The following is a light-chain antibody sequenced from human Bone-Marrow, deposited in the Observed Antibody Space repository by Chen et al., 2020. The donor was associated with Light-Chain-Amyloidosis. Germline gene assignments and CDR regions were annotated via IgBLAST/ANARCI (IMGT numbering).Light chain of an antibody. CDR1: QAIGRS. CDR3: QQVHGYPRT. CDR2: GGS. V-gene: IGKV1-9*01. J-gene: IGKJ1*01. Sequence: DIQLTQSPSFLSASVGDTVTITCRASQAIGRSLAWFQLKPGKAPQLLIVGGSHLETHVPQRFSGSRDGYDFTLTLSGLQPEDFATYYCQQVHGYPRTFGQGTRV.